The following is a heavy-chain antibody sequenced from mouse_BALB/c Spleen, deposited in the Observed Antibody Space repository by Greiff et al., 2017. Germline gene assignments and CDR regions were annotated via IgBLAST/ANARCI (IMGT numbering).Heavy chain of an antibody. CDR1: GYTFTSYW. V-gene: IGHV1-87*01. CDR2: IYPGDGDT. CDR3: ARSRGNSFDY. J-gene: IGHJ2*01. Sequence: VQLQQSGAELARPGASVKLSCKASGYTFTSYWMQWVKQRPGQGLEWIGAIYPGDGDTRYTQKFKGKATLTADKSSSTAYMQLSSLASEDSAVYYCARSRGNSFDYWGQGTTLTVSS.